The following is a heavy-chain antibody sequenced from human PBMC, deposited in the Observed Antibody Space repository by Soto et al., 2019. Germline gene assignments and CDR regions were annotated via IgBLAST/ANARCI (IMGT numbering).Heavy chain of an antibody. CDR3: ANGSDGGRPYYFDS. CDR1: GFTFSNYA. CDR2: INDVGRST. D-gene: IGHD2-15*01. V-gene: IGHV3-23*01. J-gene: IGHJ4*02. Sequence: PGGSLRLSCAASGFTFSNYAMSWVRQAPGKGLEWVSAINDVGRSTYSADSVKGRFTISRDNSKNTLSLQMNSLRAEDTAIYYFANGSDGGRPYYFDSRGLGTLVTVSS.